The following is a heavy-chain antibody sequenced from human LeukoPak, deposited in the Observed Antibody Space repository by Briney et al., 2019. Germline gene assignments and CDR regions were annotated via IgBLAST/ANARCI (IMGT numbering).Heavy chain of an antibody. Sequence: GGSLRLSCAASGFTFSSYAMSWVRQAPGKGLEWVSGISGSGSSTFYADSVKGQFTISGDNSKNTLYLQMNSLRAEDTAVYYCAKGGYYYDSSGFVYWGQGTLVTVSS. D-gene: IGHD3-22*01. CDR2: ISGSGSST. CDR3: AKGGYYYDSSGFVY. J-gene: IGHJ4*02. V-gene: IGHV3-23*01. CDR1: GFTFSSYA.